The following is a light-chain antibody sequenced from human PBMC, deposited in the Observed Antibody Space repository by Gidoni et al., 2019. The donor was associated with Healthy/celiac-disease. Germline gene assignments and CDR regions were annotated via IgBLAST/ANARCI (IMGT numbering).Light chain of an antibody. Sequence: DIQMTQSTSTLSASVVDRVTITCRASQSISSWLAWYQQKPGKGPQLLIYKASSLESGVPSSFSGSGSGTAFTLTISSLQPDDFATYYCQQYNSYPWTFGQGTKVEIK. CDR2: KAS. CDR1: QSISSW. J-gene: IGKJ1*01. V-gene: IGKV1-5*03. CDR3: QQYNSYPWT.